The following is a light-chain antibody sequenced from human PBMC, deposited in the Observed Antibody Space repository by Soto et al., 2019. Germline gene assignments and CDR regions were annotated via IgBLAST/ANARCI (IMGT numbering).Light chain of an antibody. J-gene: IGKJ1*01. CDR1: QNFRSR. CDR3: QQYHSYWT. CDR2: DAS. Sequence: DFQMTQPPSTLSAPVGARVPTTCRASQNFRSRLAWFQQKPGKAPKLLIYDASSLESGVPQRFSGSGSGTEFTLTISSLQTDDFSTYYCQQYHSYWTFGQGTKVE. V-gene: IGKV1-5*01.